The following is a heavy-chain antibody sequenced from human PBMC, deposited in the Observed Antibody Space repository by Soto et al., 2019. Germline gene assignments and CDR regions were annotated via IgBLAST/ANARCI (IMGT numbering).Heavy chain of an antibody. Sequence: QITLKESGPTLVKPTQTLTLTCTFSGFSLSTSGVGVGWIRQPPGKALEWLALIYWDDDKRYSPSLKSRLTITKDTSKNQVVLTMTNMDPVDTATYYCAHWNLHYPLLGQHDILTGQMGNRGFDYWGQGTLVTVSS. D-gene: IGHD3-9*01. CDR2: IYWDDDK. CDR3: AHWNLHYPLLGQHDILTGQMGNRGFDY. J-gene: IGHJ4*02. V-gene: IGHV2-5*02. CDR1: GFSLSTSGVG.